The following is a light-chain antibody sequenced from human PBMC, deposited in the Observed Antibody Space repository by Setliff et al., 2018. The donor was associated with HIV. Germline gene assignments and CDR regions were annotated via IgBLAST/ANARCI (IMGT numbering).Light chain of an antibody. Sequence: QSALPQPPSASGSPGQSVTISCTGTSSDVGGYNYVSWYQQHPGKAPKVMIYEVNKRPSGVPDRFSGSKSGNTASLTVSGLQADDEADYYCSSYAGGNNMVFGGGTKVT. CDR2: EVN. CDR3: SSYAGGNNMV. CDR1: SSDVGGYNY. J-gene: IGLJ3*02. V-gene: IGLV2-8*01.